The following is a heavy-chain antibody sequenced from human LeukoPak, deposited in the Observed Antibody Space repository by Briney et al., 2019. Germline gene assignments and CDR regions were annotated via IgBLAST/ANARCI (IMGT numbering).Heavy chain of an antibody. J-gene: IGHJ4*02. Sequence: GSLRLSCAASGFTFSSYAMHWVRQAPGKGLEWVAVISSDGNSKNFALSVKGRFAISRDNSKNTLFLQMNNLRSEDTALYYCVSPTADYPFLYYFDSWGQGTLVTVSS. CDR2: ISSDGNSK. V-gene: IGHV3-30*09. CDR1: GFTFSSYA. D-gene: IGHD5-12*01. CDR3: VSPTADYPFLYYFDS.